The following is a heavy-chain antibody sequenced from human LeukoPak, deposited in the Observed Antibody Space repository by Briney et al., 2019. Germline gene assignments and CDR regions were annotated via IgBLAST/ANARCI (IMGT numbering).Heavy chain of an antibody. D-gene: IGHD6-19*01. J-gene: IGHJ5*02. CDR3: ARDSRGSGWYPNWFDP. CDR1: GGSFSGYY. V-gene: IGHV4-34*01. Sequence: SETLSLTCAVYGGSFSGYYWSWIRQPPGKGLEWIGEINHSGSTYYNPSLKSRVTISVDTSKNQFSLKLSSVTAADTAVYYCARDSRGSGWYPNWFDPWGQGTLVTVSS. CDR2: INHSGST.